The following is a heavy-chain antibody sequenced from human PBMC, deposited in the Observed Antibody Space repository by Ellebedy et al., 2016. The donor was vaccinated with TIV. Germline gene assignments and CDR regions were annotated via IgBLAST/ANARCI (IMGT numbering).Heavy chain of an antibody. CDR3: ARSSGWDRFDY. D-gene: IGHD6-19*01. Sequence: MPSETLSLTCTVSGGAFSSYYWSWIRQPPGKGLEWIGCIYYSGSTNYNPSLKSRVTIAVDTSKKQISLKLSSVTAADTAVYYCARSSGWDRFDYWGQGTLVTVSS. J-gene: IGHJ4*02. CDR2: IYYSGST. V-gene: IGHV4-59*01. CDR1: GGAFSSYY.